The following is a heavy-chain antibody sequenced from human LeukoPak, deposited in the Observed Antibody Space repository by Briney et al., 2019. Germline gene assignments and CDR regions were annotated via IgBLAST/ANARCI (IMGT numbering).Heavy chain of an antibody. V-gene: IGHV5-51*01. CDR3: ARYVAAAGRYFDF. CDR1: GYSFTSYW. J-gene: IGHJ4*02. D-gene: IGHD6-13*01. Sequence: GESLKISCKGSGYSFTSYWIGWVRQMPGNGLEWMGIIYPGDSDTRYSPSFQGQVTISADKSISTAYLQWSSLKASDTAMYYCARYVAAAGRYFDFWGQGTLVTVSS. CDR2: IYPGDSDT.